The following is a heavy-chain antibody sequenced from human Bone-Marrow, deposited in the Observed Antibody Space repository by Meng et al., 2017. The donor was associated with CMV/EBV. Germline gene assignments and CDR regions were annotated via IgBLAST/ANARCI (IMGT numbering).Heavy chain of an antibody. CDR1: GFTFSSYA. V-gene: IGHV3-30-3*01. D-gene: IGHD2-15*01. Sequence: GGSLRLSCAASGFTFSSYAMHWVRQAPGKGLEWVAVISYDGSTKYHADSVKGRFTISRDNSKNTVYLQMSSLRAEDTAVYYCARVFSTTVAAFDSWGQGPVVTVSS. J-gene: IGHJ4*02. CDR3: ARVFSTTVAAFDS. CDR2: ISYDGSTK.